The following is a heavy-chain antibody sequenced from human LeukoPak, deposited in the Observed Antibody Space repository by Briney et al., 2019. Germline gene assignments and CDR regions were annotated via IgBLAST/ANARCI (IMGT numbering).Heavy chain of an antibody. CDR3: ARSSDVGSTWSPFDY. CDR2: IYPGDSDT. D-gene: IGHD6-13*01. V-gene: IGHV5-51*01. CDR1: GYIFTSYW. Sequence: GESLKISCKGSGYIFTSYWIGWVRQMPGKGLEWMGTIYPGDSDTRYSPSFQGQVTISADKSITTVYLQWASLKASDAAMYYCARSSDVGSTWSPFDYWGQGTLVTVSS. J-gene: IGHJ4*02.